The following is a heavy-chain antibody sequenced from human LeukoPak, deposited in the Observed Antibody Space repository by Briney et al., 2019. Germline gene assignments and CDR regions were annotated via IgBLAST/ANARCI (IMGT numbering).Heavy chain of an antibody. V-gene: IGHV3-21*01. CDR2: IATSTNYL. CDR1: GFTFFRYT. D-gene: IGHD3-10*01. J-gene: IGHJ4*02. CDR3: ARDAVYYGSGSYYAY. Sequence: PGGSLRLSCAASGFTFFRYTMNWVRRAPGKGLEWVSSIATSTNYLYYADSVKGRFTISRDNAKNSLYLQMNSLRAEDTAVYYCARDAVYYGSGSYYAYWGQGTLVTVSS.